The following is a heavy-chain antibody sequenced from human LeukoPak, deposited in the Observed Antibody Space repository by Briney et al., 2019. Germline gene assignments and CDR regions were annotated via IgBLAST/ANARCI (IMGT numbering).Heavy chain of an antibody. Sequence: EASVKVSCTASGYTFTSYYMHWVRQAPRQGLEWMGIINPSGGSTSYAQEFQGRVTMTRDTSTSTVYMELSSLRSEDTAVYYCAREAENVLRFLEWFHKTNYFDYWGQGTLVTVSS. CDR3: AREAENVLRFLEWFHKTNYFDY. CDR2: INPSGGST. D-gene: IGHD3-3*01. J-gene: IGHJ4*02. V-gene: IGHV1-46*01. CDR1: GYTFTSYY.